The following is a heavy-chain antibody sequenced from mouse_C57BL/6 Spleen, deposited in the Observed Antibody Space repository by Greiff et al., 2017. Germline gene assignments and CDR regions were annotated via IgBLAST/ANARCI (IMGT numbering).Heavy chain of an antibody. CDR1: GYAFSSYW. CDR3: ASEGTAQAYFDY. Sequence: VQLQQSGAELVKPGASVKISCKASGYAFSSYWMNWVKQRPGKGLEWIGQIYPGDGDTNYNGKFKGKATLTADKSSSTAYMQLSSLPSEDSAVYFCASEGTAQAYFDYWGQGTTLTVSS. D-gene: IGHD3-2*02. CDR2: IYPGDGDT. V-gene: IGHV1-80*01. J-gene: IGHJ2*01.